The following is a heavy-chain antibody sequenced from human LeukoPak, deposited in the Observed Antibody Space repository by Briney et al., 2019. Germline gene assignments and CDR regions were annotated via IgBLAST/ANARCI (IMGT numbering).Heavy chain of an antibody. D-gene: IGHD6-13*01. CDR2: INWNGSST. CDR3: ARAPRFTAAPYAFDI. J-gene: IGHJ3*02. V-gene: IGHV3-20*01. Sequence: INWNGSSTRYAYSAKGRFTISRDNAKNSLYLQMNSLRAEDTALYHCARAPRFTAAPYAFDIWGQGTMVTVSS.